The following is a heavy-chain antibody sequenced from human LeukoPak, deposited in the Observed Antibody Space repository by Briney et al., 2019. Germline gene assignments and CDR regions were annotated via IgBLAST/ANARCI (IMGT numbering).Heavy chain of an antibody. J-gene: IGHJ4*02. Sequence: GGSLRLSCAASGFTFNNYGMHWVRQAPGKGLEWVAVIWYDGSNKYYADSVKGRFTISRDNSKNTLYLQMNSLRAEDTAVYYCARHAGYSGYDLNDYWGQGTLVTVSS. CDR3: ARHAGYSGYDLNDY. D-gene: IGHD5-12*01. V-gene: IGHV3-33*01. CDR1: GFTFNNYG. CDR2: IWYDGSNK.